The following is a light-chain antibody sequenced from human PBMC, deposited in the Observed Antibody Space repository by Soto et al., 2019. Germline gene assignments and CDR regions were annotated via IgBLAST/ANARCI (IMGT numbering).Light chain of an antibody. J-gene: IGKJ1*01. Sequence: EIVLTQSPGTLSLSPGERATLSCRASQSVSSSYLAWYQQKPGQAPRLLIYGASSRATGIPDRFSGSGSGTDFTLTISRLEPEDVAVYYCRQYGSSRMFGQGTKVEIK. V-gene: IGKV3-20*01. CDR2: GAS. CDR3: RQYGSSRM. CDR1: QSVSSSY.